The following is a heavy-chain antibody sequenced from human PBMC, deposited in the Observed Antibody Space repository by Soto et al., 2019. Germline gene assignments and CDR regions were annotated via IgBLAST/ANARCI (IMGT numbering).Heavy chain of an antibody. D-gene: IGHD5-12*01. Sequence: ASVKVSCKASGCTFSSYTITWVRQAPGQGLEWMGRIIPILGITNYAQNFQGRVTITADKSTSTAYMELSSLRSDDTAVYYCARDRRDGYNTFDYWGQGTLVTVSS. CDR1: GCTFSSYT. V-gene: IGHV1-69*04. CDR3: ARDRRDGYNTFDY. CDR2: IIPILGIT. J-gene: IGHJ4*02.